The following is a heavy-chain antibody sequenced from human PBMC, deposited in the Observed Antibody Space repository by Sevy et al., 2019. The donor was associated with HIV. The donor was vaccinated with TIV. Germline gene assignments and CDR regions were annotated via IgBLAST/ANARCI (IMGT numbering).Heavy chain of an antibody. J-gene: IGHJ3*02. CDR1: GGSISSYY. D-gene: IGHD6-6*01. CDR2: IFYTGST. Sequence: SETLSLTCTVSGGSISSYYWSWIRQPPGKGLEWIGYIFYTGSTNYNPSLKSRVTISVDTSKNQFSLKLSSVTAADTAVYYCARDRLPYSSSSYDAFDIWGQGTMVTVSS. CDR3: ARDRLPYSSSSYDAFDI. V-gene: IGHV4-59*01.